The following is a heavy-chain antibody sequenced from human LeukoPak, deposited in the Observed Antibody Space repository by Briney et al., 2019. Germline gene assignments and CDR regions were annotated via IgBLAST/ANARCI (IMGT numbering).Heavy chain of an antibody. D-gene: IGHD3-22*01. CDR3: ARGYYDSSGYYYPLDY. J-gene: IGHJ4*02. Sequence: GASVKVSCRASGYTFTGYYMHWVRQAPGQGLEWMGWINPNSGGTNYAQKFQGWVTMTRDTSISTAYMELSRLRSDDTAVYYCARGYYDSSGYYYPLDYWGQGTLVTVSS. CDR1: GYTFTGYY. V-gene: IGHV1-2*04. CDR2: INPNSGGT.